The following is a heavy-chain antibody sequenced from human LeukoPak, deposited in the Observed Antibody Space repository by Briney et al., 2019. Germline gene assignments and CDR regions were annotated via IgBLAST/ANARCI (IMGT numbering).Heavy chain of an antibody. D-gene: IGHD4-23*01. V-gene: IGHV3-74*01. CDR1: GFTFSSYA. J-gene: IGHJ1*01. CDR2: INTDGSST. CDR3: YGGNAEQ. Sequence: GGSLRLSCAASGFTFSSYAMHWVRQAPGKGLVWVSGINTDGSSTNYADSVKGRFTISRDNAKNTLYLQMNSLRVEDMAVYYCYGGNAEQWGQGTLVTVSS.